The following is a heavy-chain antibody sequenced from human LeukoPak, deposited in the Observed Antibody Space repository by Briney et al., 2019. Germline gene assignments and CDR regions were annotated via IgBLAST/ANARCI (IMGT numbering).Heavy chain of an antibody. J-gene: IGHJ3*02. V-gene: IGHV3-21*01. D-gene: IGHD3-22*01. CDR1: GFTFSSYS. CDR3: ARVATYYYDSSSYYQGPSALAFDI. CDR2: ISSSSSYI. Sequence: GGSLRLSCAASGFTFSSYSMNWVRQAPGKGLEWVSSISSSSSYIYYADSVKGRFTISRDNAKNSLYLQMNSLRAEDTAVYYCARVATYYYDSSSYYQGPSALAFDIWGQGTMVTVSS.